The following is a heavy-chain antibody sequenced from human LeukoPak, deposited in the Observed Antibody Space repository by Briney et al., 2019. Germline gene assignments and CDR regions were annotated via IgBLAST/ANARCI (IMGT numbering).Heavy chain of an antibody. CDR2: MNPNSGNT. D-gene: IGHD2-2*01. CDR1: GYTFTSYD. Sequence: ASVKVSCKASGYTFTSYDINWVRQATGQGLEWMGWMNPNSGNTGYAQKFQGRVTMTRNTSISTAYMKLSSLRSEDTAVYYCARVGIVPAALSFYYYYYMDVWGKGTTVTVSS. V-gene: IGHV1-8*01. J-gene: IGHJ6*03. CDR3: ARVGIVPAALSFYYYYYMDV.